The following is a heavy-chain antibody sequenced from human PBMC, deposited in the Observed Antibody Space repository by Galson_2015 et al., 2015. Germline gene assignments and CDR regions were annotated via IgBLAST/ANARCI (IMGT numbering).Heavy chain of an antibody. D-gene: IGHD4-11*01. CDR3: ARAADQYFDY. Sequence: SVKVSCKAFEYSFTTSDYMHWVRHAPGQGLEWMGIINPSDGIANYTQYFQGRVTMTRDTSTSTVYIEVSSLRSEDTAVYYCARAADQYFDYWGQGTPVTVSS. CDR2: INPSDGIA. J-gene: IGHJ4*02. CDR1: EYSFTTSDY. V-gene: IGHV1-46*01.